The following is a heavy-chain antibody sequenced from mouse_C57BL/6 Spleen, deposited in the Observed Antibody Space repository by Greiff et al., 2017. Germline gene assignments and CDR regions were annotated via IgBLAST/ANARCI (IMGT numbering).Heavy chain of an antibody. CDR2: INPSSGYT. CDR3: ARSPITTVVDFDY. J-gene: IGHJ2*01. V-gene: IGHV1-4*01. CDR1: GYTFTSYT. D-gene: IGHD1-1*01. Sequence: QVQLKQSGAELARPGASVKMSCKASGYTFTSYTMHWVKQRPGQGLEWIGYINPSSGYTKYNQKFKDKATLTADKSSSTAYMQLSSLTSEDSAVYYCARSPITTVVDFDYWGQGTTLTVSS.